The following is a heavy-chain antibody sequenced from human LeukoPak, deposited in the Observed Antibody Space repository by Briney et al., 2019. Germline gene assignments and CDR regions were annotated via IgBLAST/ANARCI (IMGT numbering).Heavy chain of an antibody. Sequence: SETLSLTCSVSGDSATSSYWNWIRQPPGKGLEWIGYVSADGTTNYSPSLRSRLIMSVDTAKNDISLILMSVTAADTAIYYCARLDCVLEGCYNHWGRGTLVTVAS. J-gene: IGHJ4*02. V-gene: IGHV4-59*08. D-gene: IGHD2-15*01. CDR1: GDSATSSY. CDR2: VSADGTT. CDR3: ARLDCVLEGCYNH.